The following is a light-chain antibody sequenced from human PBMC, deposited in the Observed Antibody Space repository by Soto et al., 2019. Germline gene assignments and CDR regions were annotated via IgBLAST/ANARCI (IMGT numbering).Light chain of an antibody. CDR2: AAS. CDR1: QSISSY. V-gene: IGKV1-39*01. CDR3: QQSYSIPFT. Sequence: DIQMTQSPSSLSASVGDRVTITCRASQSISSYLNWYQQKPRKAPELLIYAASSLQSGVPSRFSGSGSGTDFTLTISSLQPEEFATYYCQQSYSIPFTFGQGTSLEIK. J-gene: IGKJ2*01.